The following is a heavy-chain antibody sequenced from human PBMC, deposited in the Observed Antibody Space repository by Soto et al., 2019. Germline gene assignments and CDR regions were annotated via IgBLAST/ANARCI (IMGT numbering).Heavy chain of an antibody. CDR1: GGSISSYY. J-gene: IGHJ3*02. D-gene: IGHD2-8*01. CDR2: IHYSGTT. Sequence: SETLSLTCNVSGGSISSYYWNWIRQPPGKGLEWIGYIHYSGTTNYNPSLKSRVTISIDTYKNQFSLRLSSVTAADTAVYYCARAEMVYAISGDLDIWGHGTMVTVSS. V-gene: IGHV4-59*01. CDR3: ARAEMVYAISGDLDI.